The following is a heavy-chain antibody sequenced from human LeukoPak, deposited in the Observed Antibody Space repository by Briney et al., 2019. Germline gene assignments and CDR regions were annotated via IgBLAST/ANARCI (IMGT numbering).Heavy chain of an antibody. V-gene: IGHV1-18*01. D-gene: IGHD1-1*01. J-gene: IGHJ5*02. CDR3: ARVWNGWFDP. CDR1: GGTFSSYA. Sequence: ASVKVSCKASGGTFSSYAISWVRQAPGQGLEWMGWISAYNGNTNYAQKLQGRVTMTTDTSTSTAYMELRSLRSDDTAVYYCARVWNGWFDPWGQGTLVTVSS. CDR2: ISAYNGNT.